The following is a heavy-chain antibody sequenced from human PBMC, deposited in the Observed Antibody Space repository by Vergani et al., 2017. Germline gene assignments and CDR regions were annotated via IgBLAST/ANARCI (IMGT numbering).Heavy chain of an antibody. CDR2: INHSGST. CDR1: GGSFSGYY. Sequence: QVQLQQWGAGLLKPSETLSLTCAVYGGSFSGYYWSWIRQPPGKGLEWIGEINHSGSTNYNPSRKSRVTISVDTSKNQFSLKLSSVTAADTAVYYCAHRIAEANWFDPWGQGTLVTVSS. J-gene: IGHJ5*02. CDR3: AHRIAEANWFDP. D-gene: IGHD6-19*01. V-gene: IGHV4-34*01.